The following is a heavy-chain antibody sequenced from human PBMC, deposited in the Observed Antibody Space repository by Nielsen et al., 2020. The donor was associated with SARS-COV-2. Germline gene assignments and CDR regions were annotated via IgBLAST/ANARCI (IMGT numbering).Heavy chain of an antibody. CDR3: ARVVGYSYGLFDY. CDR1: GGSFSGYY. D-gene: IGHD5-18*01. CDR2: INHSGST. Sequence: SETLSLTCAVYGGSFSGYYWSWIRQPPGKGLEWIGEINHSGSTNYNPSLKSRVTISVDTSKNQFSLKLSSVTAADTAVYYCARVVGYSYGLFDYWGQGTLVTVSS. J-gene: IGHJ4*02. V-gene: IGHV4-34*01.